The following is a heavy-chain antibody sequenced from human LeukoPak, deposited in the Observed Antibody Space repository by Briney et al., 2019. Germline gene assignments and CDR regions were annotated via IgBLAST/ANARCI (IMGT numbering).Heavy chain of an antibody. CDR1: GGTFSSYA. CDR2: IIPIFGTA. CDR3: ARSPYDILTGYYNRYFDY. V-gene: IGHV1-69*05. D-gene: IGHD3-9*01. Sequence: GASVKASCKASGGTFSSYAISWVRQAPGQGLEWMGGIIPIFGTANYAQKFQGRVTITTDESTSTAYMELSSLRSEDTAVYYCARSPYDILTGYYNRYFDYWGQGTLVTVSS. J-gene: IGHJ4*02.